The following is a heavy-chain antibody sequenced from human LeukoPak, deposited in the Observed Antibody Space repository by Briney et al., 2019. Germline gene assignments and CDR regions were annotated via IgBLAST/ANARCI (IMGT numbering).Heavy chain of an antibody. V-gene: IGHV1-18*04. Sequence: ASVKVSCKASGYTFTSYGISWVRQAPGQGLEGMGWISADNGNTNYAQKLQGRVTMTTDTYTSTAYMELRSLRSDDTAVSSCARSVYCSGGSCYINYYGMDVWGQGTPVTVSS. CDR3: ARSVYCSGGSCYINYYGMDV. J-gene: IGHJ6*02. CDR2: ISADNGNT. D-gene: IGHD2-15*01. CDR1: GYTFTSYG.